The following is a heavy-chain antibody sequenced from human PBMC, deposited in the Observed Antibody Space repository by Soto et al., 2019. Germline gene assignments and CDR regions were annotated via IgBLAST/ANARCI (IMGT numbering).Heavy chain of an antibody. J-gene: IGHJ6*02. CDR2: INHSGST. CDR1: GGSFSGYY. D-gene: IGHD3-10*01. V-gene: IGHV4-34*01. CDR3: ARTIRGVIPYYYYYGMDV. Sequence: SETLSLTCAVYGGSFSGYYWSWIRQPPGKGLEWIGEINHSGSTNYNPSLKSRVTISVDTSKNQFSLKLSSVTAADTAVYYCARTIRGVIPYYYYYGMDVWGQGTTVTVYS.